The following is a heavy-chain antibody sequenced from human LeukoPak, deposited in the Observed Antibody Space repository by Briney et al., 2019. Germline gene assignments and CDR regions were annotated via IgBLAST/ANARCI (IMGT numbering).Heavy chain of an antibody. CDR1: GGSISSYY. CDR2: IYYSGST. D-gene: IGHD5-18*01. CDR3: ARGGYSYGLDY. Sequence: SETLSLTCTVSGGSISSYYWSWIRQPPGKGLEWIGYIYYSGSTNCNPSLKSRVTISVDTSKNQFSLKLSSVTAADTAVYYCARGGYSYGLDYWGQGTLVTVSS. V-gene: IGHV4-59*01. J-gene: IGHJ4*02.